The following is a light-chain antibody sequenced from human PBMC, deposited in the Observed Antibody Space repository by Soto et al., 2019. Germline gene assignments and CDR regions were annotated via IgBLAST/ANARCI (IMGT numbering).Light chain of an antibody. CDR1: QDIRKD. V-gene: IGKV1-33*01. Sequence: DIQMTQSPSSLSASVGDRVTITSQASQDIRKDLNWYQQKPGKAPKLLIYDASNLETGVPSRFSGSGSGTDFSFTISSLQPEDIATYYCQQYDNLPFTFGPGTKVDFK. CDR3: QQYDNLPFT. CDR2: DAS. J-gene: IGKJ3*01.